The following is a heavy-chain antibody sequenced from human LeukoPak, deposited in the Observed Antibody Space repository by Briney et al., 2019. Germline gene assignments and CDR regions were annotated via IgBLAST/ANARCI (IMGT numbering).Heavy chain of an antibody. Sequence: ASVKVSCKASGYTFTGYYMHWVRQAPGQGLEWMGRINPNSGGTNYAQKFQGRVTMTRDTSISTAYMELSRLRSDDTAVYYCARNPTSRVGYKVYYGMDVWGQGTTVTVSS. CDR1: GYTFTGYY. V-gene: IGHV1-2*06. J-gene: IGHJ6*02. D-gene: IGHD5-24*01. CDR3: ARNPTSRVGYKVYYGMDV. CDR2: INPNSGGT.